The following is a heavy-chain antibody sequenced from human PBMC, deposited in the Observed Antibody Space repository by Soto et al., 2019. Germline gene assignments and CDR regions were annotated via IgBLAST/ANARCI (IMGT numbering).Heavy chain of an antibody. J-gene: IGHJ4*02. CDR3: ARDRDYYGSGNYYNRIDF. Sequence: QVQLVQSGAEVKKPGSSVKVSCKASGGIFSTYAISWLRRAPGQGLEWMGGIIPIFGTPNYAQRFQGRVTIPADESTSTAYMELSRLRSEDTAVYCCARDRDYYGSGNYYNRIDFWGQGTLGTVSS. D-gene: IGHD3-10*01. CDR2: IIPIFGTP. V-gene: IGHV1-69*01. CDR1: GGIFSTYA.